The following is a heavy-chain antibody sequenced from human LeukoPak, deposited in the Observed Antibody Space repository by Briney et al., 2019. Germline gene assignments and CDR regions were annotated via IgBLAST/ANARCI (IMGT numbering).Heavy chain of an antibody. CDR1: GFTLDDYT. D-gene: IGHD5-18*01. V-gene: IGHV3-43*01. CDR3: AKGGTAMVVDY. Sequence: GGSLRLSCAASGFTLDDYTMHWVRQAPGKSLEWVSLISWDGGSTYYADSVKGRFTISRDNSKNSLYLQMNSLRTEDTALYYCAKGGTAMVVDYWGQGTLVTVSS. J-gene: IGHJ4*02. CDR2: ISWDGGST.